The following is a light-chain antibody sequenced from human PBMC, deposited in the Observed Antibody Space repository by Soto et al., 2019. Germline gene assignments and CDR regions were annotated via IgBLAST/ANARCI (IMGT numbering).Light chain of an antibody. CDR2: AAS. J-gene: IGKJ4*01. CDR1: QTIDRY. Sequence: IQMTQSPSSLSASIGDTVTITCRASQTIDRYLNWFQQKSGQAPKLLMNAASSLRSGVPSRFSASGSGTDFTLTISSLQPEDYATYYCQQSYNAPFNFGTGTKV. CDR3: QQSYNAPFN. V-gene: IGKV1-39*01.